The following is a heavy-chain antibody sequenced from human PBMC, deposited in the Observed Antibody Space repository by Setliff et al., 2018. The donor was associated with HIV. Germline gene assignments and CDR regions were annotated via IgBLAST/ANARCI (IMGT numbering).Heavy chain of an antibody. CDR2: INAGNGVT. D-gene: IGHD3-10*01. CDR3: ARDQKYGSGSYYKSGTFDY. J-gene: IGHJ4*02. CDR1: GYSFTYYA. V-gene: IGHV1-3*01. Sequence: ASVKVSCKASGYSFTYYAVHWVRQAPGQRLEWMGWINAGNGVTRYAEKFQGRVTFTRDTSASTVYMELSSLRSADTAVYYCARDQKYGSGSYYKSGTFDYWGQGAQVTVSS.